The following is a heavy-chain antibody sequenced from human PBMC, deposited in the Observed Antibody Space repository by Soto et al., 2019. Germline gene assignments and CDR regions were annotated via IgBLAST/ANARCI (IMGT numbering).Heavy chain of an antibody. Sequence: EVQLVESGGGLVKPGGSLRLSCTASGFIFSDAWMAWVRQAPGKGLEWVGRIKSGGPTDYAAPVKGRFTISREDSKNTVYLQRNSLKTEDTALYYCTWRGANWFASWGQGALVTVSS. CDR1: GFIFSDAW. J-gene: IGHJ5*01. D-gene: IGHD1-26*01. CDR2: IKSGGPT. V-gene: IGHV3-15*01. CDR3: TWRGANWFAS.